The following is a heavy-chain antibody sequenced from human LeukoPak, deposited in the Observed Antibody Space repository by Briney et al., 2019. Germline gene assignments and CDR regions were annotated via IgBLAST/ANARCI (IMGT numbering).Heavy chain of an antibody. Sequence: PSETLSLTCTVSGGSISAYYWSWIRQPAGKGLEWIGRIYSSGGTYHNPSLKSRVTISVDQSKNQLSLKLTSVTAADTAVYYCARGRGGSLDAFDIWGQGTIVTVSP. V-gene: IGHV4-4*07. CDR2: IYSSGGT. J-gene: IGHJ3*02. CDR3: ARGRGGSLDAFDI. D-gene: IGHD5-12*01. CDR1: GGSISAYY.